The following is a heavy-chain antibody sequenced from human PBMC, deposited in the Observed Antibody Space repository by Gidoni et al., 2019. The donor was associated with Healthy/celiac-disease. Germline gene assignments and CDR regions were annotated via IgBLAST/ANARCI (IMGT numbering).Heavy chain of an antibody. V-gene: IGHV3-33*01. CDR3: ARGQRWLQPYYFDY. CDR1: GFTLSSYG. CDR2: SWYDVSNK. Sequence: QVQLVASGGGVVQPGRSLRLSCAASGFTLSSYGINWVRQAPGKGLEWVAVSWYDVSNKYYADSVKGRFTISRDNSKNPLYLQMNSLRAEDTAVYYCARGQRWLQPYYFDYWGQGTLVTVSS. D-gene: IGHD5-12*01. J-gene: IGHJ4*02.